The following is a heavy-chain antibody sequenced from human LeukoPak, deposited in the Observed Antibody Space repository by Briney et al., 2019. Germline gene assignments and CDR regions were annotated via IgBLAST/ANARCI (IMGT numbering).Heavy chain of an antibody. CDR2: INPGGGST. CDR1: GYTFTDYA. J-gene: IGHJ4*02. Sequence: ASVKVSCKASGYTFTDYAITWVRQATGQGLEWMGIINPGGGSTSYAQKFQGRVTMTRDTSTSTVYMELSSLRSEDTAVYYCARGSYSSSSPFEYWGQGTLVTASS. CDR3: ARGSYSSSSPFEY. V-gene: IGHV1-46*01. D-gene: IGHD6-6*01.